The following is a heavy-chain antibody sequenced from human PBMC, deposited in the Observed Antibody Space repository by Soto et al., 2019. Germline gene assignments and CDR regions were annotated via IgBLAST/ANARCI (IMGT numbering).Heavy chain of an antibody. D-gene: IGHD3-22*01. J-gene: IGHJ4*02. CDR3: VKGEYYYDSSGYYPFDY. V-gene: IGHV3-64D*06. Sequence: GGSLRLSCAASGCTFSDYYMSWIRQAPGKGLEYVSSISTNGGSTHYADSVKGRFTISRDNSKNTQYLQMSSLRADDTAVYYCVKGEYYYDSSGYYPFDYWGQGTLVTVSS. CDR1: GCTFSDYY. CDR2: ISTNGGST.